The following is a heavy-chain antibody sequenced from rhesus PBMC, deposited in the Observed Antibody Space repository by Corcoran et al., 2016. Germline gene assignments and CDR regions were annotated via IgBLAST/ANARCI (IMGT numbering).Heavy chain of an antibody. CDR2: THGSRGST. D-gene: IGHD6-13*01. CDR3: AAGVAAGQWGLDF. J-gene: IGHJ6*01. CDR1: GASISTDS. V-gene: IGHV4S7*01. Sequence: QVQLQESGPGLVKPSETLSLTCAVSGASISTDSWPWTRQAPGTGLVWIGYTHGSRGSTDYNPSLKTRIAISKDTSKNQFSLRLNSMTAADTAVYYCAAGVAAGQWGLDFWGQGVVVTVSS.